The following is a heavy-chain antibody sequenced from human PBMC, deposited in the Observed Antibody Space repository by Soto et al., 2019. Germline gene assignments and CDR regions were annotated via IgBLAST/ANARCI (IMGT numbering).Heavy chain of an antibody. CDR1: GYSFTGYY. V-gene: IGHV1-2*02. CDR3: GKGRSGDVGVFY. CDR2: ISPNSGGT. D-gene: IGHD1-26*01. Sequence: QVQLVQSGAEVKKSGASVKIACKASGYSFTGYYIHWGRQAPGQGVEWMGEISPNSGGTKYAQKFQGRVTMTRDTSITTVYMDLSNLSPDDTAVYYCGKGRSGDVGVFYWGQGTLVTVYS. J-gene: IGHJ4*02.